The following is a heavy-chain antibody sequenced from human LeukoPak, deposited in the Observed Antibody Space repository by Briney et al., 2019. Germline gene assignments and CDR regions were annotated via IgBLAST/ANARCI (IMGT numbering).Heavy chain of an antibody. CDR1: GFTFSSYG. Sequence: GGSLRLSCVVSGFTFSSYGMHWVRQAPGKGLEWVALIWYDGSNKYYADSVKGRFTISRDNSKNTLYLQVNSLRAEDTAVYYCARDSSGWGFDYWGQGSLVTVSS. CDR3: ARDSSGWGFDY. D-gene: IGHD6-25*01. J-gene: IGHJ4*02. V-gene: IGHV3-33*01. CDR2: IWYDGSNK.